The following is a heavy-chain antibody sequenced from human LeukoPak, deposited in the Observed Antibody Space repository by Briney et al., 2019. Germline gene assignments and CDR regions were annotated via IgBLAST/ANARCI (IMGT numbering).Heavy chain of an antibody. Sequence: ASVKVSCKASGYTFTSYAMNWVRRAPGQGLEWMGWINTNTGSPTYAQGFTGRFVFSLDTSVSTAYLQISSLKAEDTAVYYCARDRGYCSSTSCYTYAFDIWGQGTMVTVSS. CDR1: GYTFTSYA. J-gene: IGHJ3*02. D-gene: IGHD2-2*02. V-gene: IGHV7-4-1*02. CDR2: INTNTGSP. CDR3: ARDRGYCSSTSCYTYAFDI.